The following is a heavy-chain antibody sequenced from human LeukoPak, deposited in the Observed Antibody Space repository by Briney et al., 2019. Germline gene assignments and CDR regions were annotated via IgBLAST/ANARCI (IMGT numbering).Heavy chain of an antibody. CDR3: ARDRPMVRGVHWVYFDY. J-gene: IGHJ4*02. CDR1: GYTFTSYY. Sequence: ASVKVSCKASGYTFTSYYMHWVRQAPGQGLEWMGIINPSGGSTSYAQKFQGRVTMTRDTSTSTVYMELSSLRSEDTAVYYCARDRPMVRGVHWVYFDYWGQGTLVTASS. D-gene: IGHD3-10*01. V-gene: IGHV1-46*01. CDR2: INPSGGST.